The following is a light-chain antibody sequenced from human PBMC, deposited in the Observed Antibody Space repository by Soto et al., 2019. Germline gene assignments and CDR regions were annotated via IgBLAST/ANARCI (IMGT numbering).Light chain of an antibody. Sequence: EIVLTQSPATLSLSPGERATLSCRASPSVSSYLAWYQHKPGQAPRLLIYDASNRATGIPARFSGSGSGTDYTLSISSLEPEDVAGYYCQQRSNWPLTFGGGTKVEIK. J-gene: IGKJ4*01. CDR2: DAS. CDR3: QQRSNWPLT. V-gene: IGKV3-11*01. CDR1: PSVSSY.